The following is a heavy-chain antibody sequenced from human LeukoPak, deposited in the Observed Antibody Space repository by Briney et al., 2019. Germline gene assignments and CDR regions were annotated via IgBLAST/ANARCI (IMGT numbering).Heavy chain of an antibody. CDR1: GFTFSNYG. CDR2: IPYDGSNK. D-gene: IGHD4-17*01. Sequence: GGSLRLSCAASGFTFSNYGMHWVRQAPGKGLEWVAFIPYDGSNKYYTDSVKGRFTISRDNSKNTLYLQMNSLRAEDTAVYYCAKCPVTWYFDLWGRGTLVTVSS. V-gene: IGHV3-30*02. CDR3: AKCPVTWYFDL. J-gene: IGHJ2*01.